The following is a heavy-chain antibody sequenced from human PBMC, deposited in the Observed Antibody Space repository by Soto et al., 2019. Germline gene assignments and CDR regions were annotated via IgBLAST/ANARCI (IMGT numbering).Heavy chain of an antibody. CDR3: AHRRYYYGSGDLFDY. D-gene: IGHD3-10*01. V-gene: IGHV2-5*02. J-gene: IGHJ4*02. CDR2: IYWDDDK. Sequence: QITLKGSGPTLVKPIQTLTLTCTISGFSLSTTGVSVGWIRQPPGKALEWLALIYWDDDKRYSPSLKSRLTITKDTYKKQVVLTMTNMDPVDTATYYCAHRRYYYGSGDLFDYWGQGTLVTVSS. CDR1: GFSLSTTGVS.